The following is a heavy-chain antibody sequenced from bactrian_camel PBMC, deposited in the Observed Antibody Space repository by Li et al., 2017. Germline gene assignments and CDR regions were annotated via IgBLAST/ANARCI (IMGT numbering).Heavy chain of an antibody. D-gene: IGHD1*01. CDR1: GYTLNRGC. CDR2: IQTGDGSP. V-gene: IGHV3S1*01. CDR3: TAAIFYERWRLRAPDFGY. Sequence: HVQLVESGGGSVQPGGSLTLSCVASGYTLNRGCMGWFRQGPGKDRERVATIQTGDGSPYYADSVKGRFAISRDNAKSTLYLQMDSLKPEDTAMYYCTAAIFYERWRLRAPDFGYWGQGTQVTVS. J-gene: IGHJ6*01.